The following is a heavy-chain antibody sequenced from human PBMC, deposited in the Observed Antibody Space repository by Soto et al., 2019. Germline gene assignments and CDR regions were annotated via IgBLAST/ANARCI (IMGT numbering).Heavy chain of an antibody. CDR3: TKVSGFWNGHFDY. V-gene: IGHV3-23*01. CDR2: ISGSADST. J-gene: IGHJ4*02. CDR1: GFAFRSYA. Sequence: DVQLSESGGDLVQPGGSVRLSCAASGFAFRSYAMTWVRQAPGKGLEWVSLISGSADSTHYSDSVKGRFTISRYNSNSAVYLQMDSLRIEDTAMYYCTKVSGFWNGHFDYWGQGALVTVSS. D-gene: IGHD3-3*01.